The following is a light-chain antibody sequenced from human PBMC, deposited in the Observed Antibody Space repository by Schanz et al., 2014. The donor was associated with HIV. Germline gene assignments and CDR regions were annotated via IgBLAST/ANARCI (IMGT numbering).Light chain of an antibody. V-gene: IGKV3-15*01. CDR2: GAS. CDR3: QQYDNWPTWT. Sequence: EIVLTQSPGTLSLSPGDRATLSCRASQSVSSSYLAWYQQKPGQAPRLLIYGASTRVTGIPARFSGSGSGTEFTLTISSLQSEDFAVYYCQQYDNWPTWTFGQGTKVEIK. CDR1: QSVSSSY. J-gene: IGKJ1*01.